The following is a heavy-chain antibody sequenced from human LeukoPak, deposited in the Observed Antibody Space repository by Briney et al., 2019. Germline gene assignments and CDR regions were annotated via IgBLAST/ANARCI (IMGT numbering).Heavy chain of an antibody. Sequence: SVKVSCKASGGTFSSYAISWVRQAPGQRLEWMGRIIPIFCISNYAQKFQGRVTITADKSTSTAYMELSSLRSEDTAVYYCARPLVDCSGGSCYFHYYYGMDVWGQGTTVTVSS. CDR1: GGTFSSYA. D-gene: IGHD2-15*01. J-gene: IGHJ6*02. CDR2: IIPIFCIS. V-gene: IGHV1-69*04. CDR3: ARPLVDCSGGSCYFHYYYGMDV.